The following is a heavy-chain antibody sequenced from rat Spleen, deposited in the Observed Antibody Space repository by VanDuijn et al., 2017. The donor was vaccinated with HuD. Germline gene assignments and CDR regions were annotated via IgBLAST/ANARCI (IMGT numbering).Heavy chain of an antibody. CDR1: GFTFRNYD. V-gene: IGHV5S23*01. CDR3: ARQDTSGYSNLFGY. D-gene: IGHD4-3*01. CDR2: INPSGGAT. Sequence: EVQLVESGGDLIQPGRSLKLSCAASGFTFRNYDIAWVRQAPTGGLEWVTSINPSGGATYYRDSVKGRFTVSRDNAQSTLYLQLDSLRSEDTATYYCARQDTSGYSNLFGYWGQGTLVTVSS. J-gene: IGHJ3*01.